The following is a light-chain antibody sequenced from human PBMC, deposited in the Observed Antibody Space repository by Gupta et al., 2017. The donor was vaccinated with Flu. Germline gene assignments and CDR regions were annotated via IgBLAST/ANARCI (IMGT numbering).Light chain of an antibody. Sequence: QSALTQPRSVSGSPGQSVTISCTGTSIYLGDYNYVSWYQQLPGKAPKLMIYDVTERPSGVPDRFSGSRSGNTASLTISGLQAEDEADYYCCSYAGSYTFVFGSGTKVTVL. CDR2: DVT. V-gene: IGLV2-11*01. CDR1: SIYLGDYNY. CDR3: CSYAGSYTFV. J-gene: IGLJ1*01.